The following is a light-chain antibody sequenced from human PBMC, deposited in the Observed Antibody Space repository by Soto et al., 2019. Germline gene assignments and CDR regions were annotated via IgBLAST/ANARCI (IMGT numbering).Light chain of an antibody. CDR2: DSY. J-gene: IGLJ2*01. CDR1: NSNIGINY. Sequence: QSVLTQPPSVSAAPGQKVTISCSGSNSNIGINYVSWYQQLQGAAPKLLIYDSYKRPSGIPDRFSGSKSGTSATLDIAGIQAGDEADYYCAAWDNNLSAVVFGGGTKLTVL. V-gene: IGLV1-51*01. CDR3: AAWDNNLSAVV.